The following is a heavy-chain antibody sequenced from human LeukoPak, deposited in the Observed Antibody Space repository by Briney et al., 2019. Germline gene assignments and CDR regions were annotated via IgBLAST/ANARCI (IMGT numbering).Heavy chain of an antibody. D-gene: IGHD3-3*01. V-gene: IGHV1-46*01. J-gene: IGHJ3*02. Sequence: GASVKVSCKASGYTFTRYYMHWVRQAPGQGLEWMGIINPSGGSTSYAQKFQGRVTMTRETSTSTVYMELSSLRYEGTAVYYCARDRFWSAPYMGSGYDAFDIWGQGTMVTVSS. CDR3: ARDRFWSAPYMGSGYDAFDI. CDR2: INPSGGST. CDR1: GYTFTRYY.